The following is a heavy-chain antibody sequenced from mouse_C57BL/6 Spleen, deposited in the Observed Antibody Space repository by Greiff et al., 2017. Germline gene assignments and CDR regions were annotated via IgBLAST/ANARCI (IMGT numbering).Heavy chain of an antibody. CDR1: GYTFTSYL. CDR2: INPSNGGT. CDR3: ARWNSYYYFDY. J-gene: IGHJ2*01. Sequence: QVQLQQPGTELVKPGASVKLSCKASGYTFTSYLLHWVKQRPGQGLEWIGNINPSNGGTNYNEKFKSKATLTVDKSSSTAYMQLSSLTSEDSAVYYCARWNSYYYFDYWGQGTTLTVSS. V-gene: IGHV1-53*01. D-gene: IGHD5-2*01.